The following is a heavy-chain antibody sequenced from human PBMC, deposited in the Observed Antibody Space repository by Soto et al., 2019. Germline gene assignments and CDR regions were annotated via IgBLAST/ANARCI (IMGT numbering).Heavy chain of an antibody. D-gene: IGHD6-13*01. CDR3: ARGARPADSSWNLDALDI. CDR2: IWYDGSHK. V-gene: IGHV3-33*01. J-gene: IGHJ3*02. Sequence: QVQLVESGGGVVQPGRSLRLSCAPSGFTFSTYGIHWVRQAPGKGLEWVAVIWYDGSHKYYADSVKGRFTISRDNSKNTLYLQMDSLTAEDTAVYYCARGARPADSSWNLDALDIWGQGTMVTVSS. CDR1: GFTFSTYG.